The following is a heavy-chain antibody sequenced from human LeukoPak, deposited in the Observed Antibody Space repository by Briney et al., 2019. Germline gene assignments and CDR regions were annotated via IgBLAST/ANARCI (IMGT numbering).Heavy chain of an antibody. CDR2: INHSGST. Sequence: SETLSLTCAVYGGSFSGYYWSWIRQPPGKGLEWIGEINHSGSTNYNPSLKSRVTISVDTSKNQFSLKLSSVTAADTAVYYCARGIHYYDSSGYYNGWGQGTLVTVSS. CDR3: ARGIHYYDSSGYYNG. V-gene: IGHV4-34*01. CDR1: GGSFSGYY. J-gene: IGHJ4*02. D-gene: IGHD3-22*01.